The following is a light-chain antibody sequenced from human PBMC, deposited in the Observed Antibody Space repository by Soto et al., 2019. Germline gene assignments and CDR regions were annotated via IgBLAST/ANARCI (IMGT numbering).Light chain of an antibody. CDR2: EVS. V-gene: IGLV2-8*01. CDR3: SSYAGSNNFDV. Sequence: QSVLXXPXXXSGSPGQSITISCTGTSSDVGGYNYVSWYQQHPGKAPKLVIYEVSKRPSGVPDRFSGSKSGNTASLTVSGLQAEDEADYYCSSYAGSNNFDVFGTGTKVTVL. CDR1: SSDVGGYNY. J-gene: IGLJ1*01.